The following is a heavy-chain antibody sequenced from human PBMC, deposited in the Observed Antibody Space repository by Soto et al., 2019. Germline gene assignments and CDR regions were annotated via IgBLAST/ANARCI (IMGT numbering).Heavy chain of an antibody. Sequence: GGSLRLSCAASGFTFSSYVMSWVRQAPGKGLEWVSAISGSGGSTYYADSVKGRFTISRDNSKNTLYLQMNSLRAEDTAVYYAAKDRYYCSSTSCSGFDYWGQGTLVTVSS. CDR3: AKDRYYCSSTSCSGFDY. D-gene: IGHD2-2*01. J-gene: IGHJ4*02. CDR2: ISGSGGST. CDR1: GFTFSSYV. V-gene: IGHV3-23*01.